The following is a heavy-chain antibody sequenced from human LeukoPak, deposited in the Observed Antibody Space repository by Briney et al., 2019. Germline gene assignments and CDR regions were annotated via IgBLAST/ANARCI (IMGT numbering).Heavy chain of an antibody. CDR2: IWSDGSSK. V-gene: IGHV3-33*08. D-gene: IGHD6-13*01. CDR1: GFTFSSHE. J-gene: IGHJ6*02. CDR3: ARGQPPSYYDMDV. Sequence: SLRLSCAASGFTFSSHEMNWVRQAPGKGLEWVAVIWSDGSSKHYADSVKGRFTISRDNSKNTLYLQMSSLRAEDTALYYCARGQPPSYYDMDVWGQGTTVTVSS.